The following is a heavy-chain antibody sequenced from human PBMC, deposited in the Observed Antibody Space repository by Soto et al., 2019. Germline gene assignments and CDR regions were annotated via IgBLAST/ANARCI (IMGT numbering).Heavy chain of an antibody. D-gene: IGHD4-4*01. CDR3: AKDLDDYSKPMDV. Sequence: GGSLRLSCAASGFTFSSYGMHWVRQAPGKGLEWVAVISYDGSNKYYADSVKGRFTISRDNSKNTLYLQMNSLRAEDTAVYYCAKDLDDYSKPMDVWGQGTTVTVSS. V-gene: IGHV3-30*18. CDR1: GFTFSSYG. CDR2: ISYDGSNK. J-gene: IGHJ6*02.